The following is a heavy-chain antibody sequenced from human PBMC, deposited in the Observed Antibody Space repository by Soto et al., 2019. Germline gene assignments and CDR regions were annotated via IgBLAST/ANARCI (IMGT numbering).Heavy chain of an antibody. CDR1: GYSFTSYW. J-gene: IGHJ6*02. Sequence: PGESLKISCKGSGYSFTSYWIGRVRQMPGKGLEWMGIIYPGDSDTRYSPSFQGQVTISADKSISTAYLQWSSLKASDTAMYYCARRGGYDYNYYYYYGMDVWGQGTTVTVSS. D-gene: IGHD5-12*01. CDR3: ARRGGYDYNYYYYYGMDV. V-gene: IGHV5-51*01. CDR2: IYPGDSDT.